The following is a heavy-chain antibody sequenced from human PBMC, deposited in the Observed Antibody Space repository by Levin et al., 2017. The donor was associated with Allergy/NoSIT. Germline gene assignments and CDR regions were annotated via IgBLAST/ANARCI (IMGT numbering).Heavy chain of an antibody. CDR1: GYTFTSYG. D-gene: IGHD3-16*01. CDR2: ISAYNGNT. CDR3: ARDLRDYDYVWGSYSYDAFDI. J-gene: IGHJ3*02. V-gene: IGHV1-18*01. Sequence: GESLKISCKASGYTFTSYGISWVRQAPGQGLEWMGWISAYNGNTNYAQKLQGRVTMTTDTSTSTAYMELRSLRSDDTAVYYCARDLRDYDYVWGSYSYDAFDIWGQGTMVTVSS.